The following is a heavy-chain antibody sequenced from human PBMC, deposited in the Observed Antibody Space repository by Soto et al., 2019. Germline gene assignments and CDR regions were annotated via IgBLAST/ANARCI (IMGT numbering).Heavy chain of an antibody. J-gene: IGHJ4*02. Sequence: GGSLRLSCAASGLIFSSYAMSWVRQAPGKGLEWVSGISGSGGSTYYADSVKGRFTISRDNSKNTVYLQMNSLRADDTAVYYCARDQSYLSFWGLGTLVTVSS. CDR2: ISGSGGST. V-gene: IGHV3-23*01. D-gene: IGHD3-10*01. CDR1: GLIFSSYA. CDR3: ARDQSYLSF.